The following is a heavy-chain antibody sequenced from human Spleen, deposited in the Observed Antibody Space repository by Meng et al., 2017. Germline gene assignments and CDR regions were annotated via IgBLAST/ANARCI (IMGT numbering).Heavy chain of an antibody. V-gene: IGHV1-46*01. D-gene: IGHD2-15*01. CDR3: ARDRCCGVSCYANDH. CDR2: INSDGGST. CDR1: GYNFSIYY. J-gene: IGHJ4*02. Sequence: ASVKVSCKTSGYNFSIYYMHWVRQAPGQGLEWMGIINSDGGSTIYAQKFQGRVTMTRDTSTSTVYMELSSLRSEDTAVYFCARDRCCGVSCYANDHWGQGTLVTVSS.